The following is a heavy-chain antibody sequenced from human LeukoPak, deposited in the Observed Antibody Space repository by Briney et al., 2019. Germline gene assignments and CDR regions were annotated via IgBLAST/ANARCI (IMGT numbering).Heavy chain of an antibody. J-gene: IGHJ4*02. CDR2: ITSSSSSM. CDR1: GFTSSSYS. V-gene: IGHV3-48*04. Sequence: GGSLRLSCAASGFTSSSYSMNWVRQAPGKGLEWISYITSSSSSMYYADSVKGRFTISRDNAKNSLYLQMNSLRAEDTAVYYCARVIGSYGDSAYWGQGTLVTVSS. CDR3: ARVIGSYGDSAY. D-gene: IGHD4-17*01.